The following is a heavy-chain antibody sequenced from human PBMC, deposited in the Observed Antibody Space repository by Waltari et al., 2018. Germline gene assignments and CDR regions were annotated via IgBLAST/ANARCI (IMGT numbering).Heavy chain of an antibody. CDR2: IYTSGDD. CDR1: GDSLSSFS. CDR3: ARGGGRDSQSNYMDV. Sequence: QVQLQESGPGLVKPSEPLSLICSVSGDSLSSFSWNWSRQAPGGGREWLGYIYTSGDDRYSPSIRSRVTISADTSKNPFSLKVTSVTAADTAVYYCARGGGRDSQSNYMDVWGVGTTVTVSS. V-gene: IGHV4-59*01. D-gene: IGHD2-21*02. J-gene: IGHJ6*03.